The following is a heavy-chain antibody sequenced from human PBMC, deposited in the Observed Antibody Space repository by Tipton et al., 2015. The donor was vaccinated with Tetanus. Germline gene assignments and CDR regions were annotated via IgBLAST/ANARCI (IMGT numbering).Heavy chain of an antibody. Sequence: TLSLTCAVYGGSFSGYYWSWIRQPPGKGLEWIGEINHSGSTNYNPSLKSRVTISVDTSKNQFSLKLSSVTAADTAFCYCTRHVVEAVPRWFDPWGQGTLVTVSS. CDR1: GGSFSGYY. CDR2: INHSGST. CDR3: TRHVVEAVPRWFDP. V-gene: IGHV4-34*01. D-gene: IGHD2-2*01. J-gene: IGHJ5*02.